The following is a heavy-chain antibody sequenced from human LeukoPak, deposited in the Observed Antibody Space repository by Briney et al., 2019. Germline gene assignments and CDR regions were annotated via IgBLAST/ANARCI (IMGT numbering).Heavy chain of an antibody. Sequence: ASVKVSCKASGYTFTSYGISWVRQAPGQGLEWMGWISAYNGNTNYAQKLQGRVTMTTDTSTSTAYMELRSLRSDDTAVYYCARESNPRGYSYGYPMFFDYWGQGTLVTVSS. J-gene: IGHJ4*02. D-gene: IGHD5-18*01. CDR3: ARESNPRGYSYGYPMFFDY. CDR1: GYTFTSYG. V-gene: IGHV1-18*01. CDR2: ISAYNGNT.